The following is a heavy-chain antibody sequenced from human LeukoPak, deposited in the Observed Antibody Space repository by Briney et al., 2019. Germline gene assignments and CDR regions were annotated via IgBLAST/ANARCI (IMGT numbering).Heavy chain of an antibody. D-gene: IGHD5-18*01. CDR2: IYTSGST. V-gene: IGHV4-4*09. CDR3: ARGNSYGVYFDY. J-gene: IGHJ4*02. Sequence: SETLSLTCTVSGGSSSSYYWTWIRQPPGRGLEWVGYIYTSGSTNYNPSLTSRVTISVDTSKNQFSLKLSSVTAADTAVYYCARGNSYGVYFDYWGQGTLVTVSS. CDR1: GGSSSSYY.